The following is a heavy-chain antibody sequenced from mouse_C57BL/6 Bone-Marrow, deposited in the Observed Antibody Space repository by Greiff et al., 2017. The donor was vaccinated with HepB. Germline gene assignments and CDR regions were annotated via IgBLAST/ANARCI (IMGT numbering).Heavy chain of an antibody. CDR1: GYTFTSYW. Sequence: QVQLQQPGAELVKPGASVKLSCKASGYTFTSYWMQWVKQRPGQGLEWIGEIDPSDSYTNSNQKLKGKATLTVDTSSSTAYMQLSSLTSEDSAVYYCASDYYGNFDYWGQGTTLTVSS. CDR2: IDPSDSYT. V-gene: IGHV1-50*01. D-gene: IGHD1-1*01. J-gene: IGHJ2*01. CDR3: ASDYYGNFDY.